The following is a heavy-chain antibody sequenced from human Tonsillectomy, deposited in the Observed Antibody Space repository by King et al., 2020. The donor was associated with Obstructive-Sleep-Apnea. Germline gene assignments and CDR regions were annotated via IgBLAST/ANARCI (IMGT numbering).Heavy chain of an antibody. CDR3: AKPRRAGNWNFDY. CDR2: ISGRGGST. J-gene: IGHJ4*02. V-gene: IGHV3-23*04. CDR1: GFTFSSYA. D-gene: IGHD1-20*01. Sequence: VQLVESGGGLVQPGGSLRLSCAASGFTFSSYAMSWVRQAPGEGLEWVSAISGRGGSTYYADSVKGRFTISRDNSKNTLYLQMNSLRAEDTAVYYCAKPRRAGNWNFDYWGQGTLVTVSS.